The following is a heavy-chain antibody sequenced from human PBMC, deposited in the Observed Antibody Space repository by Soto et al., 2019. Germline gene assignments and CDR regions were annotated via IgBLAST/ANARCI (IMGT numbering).Heavy chain of an antibody. CDR1: GYTFTSHD. CDR2: MNPNSGNT. CDR3: XXXXXXXXXRFDY. J-gene: IGHJ4*02. Sequence: QVQLVQSGAEVKKSGASVKVSCKASGYTFTSHDINWVRQATGXXLEWMGWMNPNSGNTGYAQKFQGRVTMTRNTXXXXXXXXXXXXXXXXXXXXXXXXXXXXXXXRFDYWGQGTLVTVSS. V-gene: IGHV1-8*01.